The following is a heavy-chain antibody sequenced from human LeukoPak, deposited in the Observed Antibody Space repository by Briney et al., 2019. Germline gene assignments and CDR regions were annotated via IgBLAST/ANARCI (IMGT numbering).Heavy chain of an antibody. CDR3: ASADGDCTNGVCRSYYYYGMDV. CDR1: GFTFSSYG. Sequence: SGGSLRLSCAASGFTFSSYGMHWVRQAPGKGLEWVAVISYDGSNKYYADSVKGRFTISRDNSKNTLYLQMNSLRAEDTAVYYCASADGDCTNGVCRSYYYYGMDVWSQGTTVTVSS. CDR2: ISYDGSNK. D-gene: IGHD2-8*01. V-gene: IGHV3-30*03. J-gene: IGHJ6*02.